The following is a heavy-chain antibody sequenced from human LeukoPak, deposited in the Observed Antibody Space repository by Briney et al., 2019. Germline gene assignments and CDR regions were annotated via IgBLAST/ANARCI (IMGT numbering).Heavy chain of an antibody. CDR1: GFTFDDYA. CDR3: ARGLPSGYYYDSSGYYFNSDDY. V-gene: IGHV3-9*01. Sequence: GGSLRLSCAASGFTFDDYAMHWVRQAPGKGLEWVSGISWNSGSIGYADSVKGRFTISRDNAKNSLYLQMNSLRAEDTALYYCARGLPSGYYYDSSGYYFNSDDYWGQGTLVTVSS. J-gene: IGHJ4*02. CDR2: ISWNSGSI. D-gene: IGHD3-22*01.